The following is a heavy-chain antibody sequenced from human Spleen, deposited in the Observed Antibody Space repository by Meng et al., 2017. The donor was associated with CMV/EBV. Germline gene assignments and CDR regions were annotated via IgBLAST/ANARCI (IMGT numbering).Heavy chain of an antibody. Sequence: SVKVSCKASGGPFSSYTISWVRQAPGQGLEWMGGIIPIFGASNYAQSFQGTLTITTDQSTNTAYMELTSLKSEDTAVYYCASPNYGDSSGYYLPGGMDVWGQGTTVTVSS. J-gene: IGHJ6*02. V-gene: IGHV1-69*05. CDR2: IIPIFGAS. CDR1: GGPFSSYT. CDR3: ASPNYGDSSGYYLPGGMDV. D-gene: IGHD3-22*01.